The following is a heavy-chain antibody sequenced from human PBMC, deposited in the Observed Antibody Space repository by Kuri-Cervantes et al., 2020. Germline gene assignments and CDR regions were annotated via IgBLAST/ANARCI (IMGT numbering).Heavy chain of an antibody. V-gene: IGHV3-9*01. D-gene: IGHD3-22*01. CDR3: AKDIVPRITMITF. CDR1: GFIFDDFA. CDR2: ISWNSGNI. Sequence: SLKISCAASGFIFDDFAMHWVRQVPGKGLEWVSGISWNSGNIDYADSVKGRFTISRDHAKNSLYLQMNSLRAEDTALYYCAKDIVPRITMITFWGQGTMVTVSS. J-gene: IGHJ3*01.